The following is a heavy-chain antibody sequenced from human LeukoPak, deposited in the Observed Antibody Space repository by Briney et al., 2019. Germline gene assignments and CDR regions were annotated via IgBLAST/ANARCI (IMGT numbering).Heavy chain of an antibody. CDR2: IYPGDSDT. V-gene: IGHV5-51*01. CDR3: ARLEYDFWSGYYQYFDY. Sequence: GESLKISCKGSGYSFTSYWIGWVRQMPGKGLEWMGIIYPGDSDTRYSPSFQGQVTISADKSISTAYLQWSSLKASDTAMYYCARLEYDFWSGYYQYFDYWGQGTLDTISS. J-gene: IGHJ4*02. CDR1: GYSFTSYW. D-gene: IGHD3-3*01.